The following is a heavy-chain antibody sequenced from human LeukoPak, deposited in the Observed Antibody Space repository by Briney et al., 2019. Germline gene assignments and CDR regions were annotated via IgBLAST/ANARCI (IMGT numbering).Heavy chain of an antibody. Sequence: GGSLRLSCAAAGFTFSSYAMSWVRQAPGKGLEWVSGLSASGGTTYYADSVKGRFTISRDNYKNTLYLQMNSLRAEDTAVYYCAKIGYYYDSGGYYPFDYWGQGTLVTVSS. J-gene: IGHJ4*02. D-gene: IGHD3-22*01. CDR2: LSASGGTT. CDR1: GFTFSSYA. V-gene: IGHV3-23*01. CDR3: AKIGYYYDSGGYYPFDY.